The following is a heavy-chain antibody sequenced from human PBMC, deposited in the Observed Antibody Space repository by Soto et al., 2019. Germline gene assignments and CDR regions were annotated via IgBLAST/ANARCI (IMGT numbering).Heavy chain of an antibody. Sequence: GGSLRLSCASSRITYFNTYAMSWVRQAPGQGLEWASSISGSGGSTYYADSVKGRFTISRDNSKNTLYLQMNSLRAEDTAVYYCAKWGPGGELPFDYWGQGTLVTVSS. CDR3: AKWGPGGELPFDY. CDR2: ISGSGGST. CDR1: RITYFNTYA. D-gene: IGHD1-26*01. V-gene: IGHV3-23*01. J-gene: IGHJ4*02.